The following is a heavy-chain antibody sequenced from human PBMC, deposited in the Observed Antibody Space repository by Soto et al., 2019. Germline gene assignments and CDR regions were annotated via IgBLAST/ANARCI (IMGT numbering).Heavy chain of an antibody. D-gene: IGHD1-26*01. J-gene: IGHJ4*02. CDR1: GFTFSIYA. Sequence: EVQLLESGGGLVQPGGSLRLSCAASGFTFSIYAMTWVRQAPGKGPEWVAGIIGAGAPYYADPVKGRFTIARDNSKNTLYLQMNSLRDEDTALYFCAKDFTPDSRWDIDYWGQGTLVTVSS. V-gene: IGHV3-23*01. CDR3: AKDFTPDSRWDIDY. CDR2: IIGAGAP.